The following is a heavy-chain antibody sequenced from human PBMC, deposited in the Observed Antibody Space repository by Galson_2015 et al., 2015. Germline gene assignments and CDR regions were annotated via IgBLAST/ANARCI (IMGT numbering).Heavy chain of an antibody. V-gene: IGHV3-30-3*01. Sequence: SLRLSCAASGFTLSNYAMHWVRRAPGKGLEWVAVTSFDGSNKYYADSVKGRFTVSKDNSKSTLFLQMNNLRAEDAALYYCATDQRQNYFDYWGQGTLVTVSS. CDR3: ATDQRQNYFDY. CDR1: GFTLSNYA. J-gene: IGHJ4*02. CDR2: TSFDGSNK.